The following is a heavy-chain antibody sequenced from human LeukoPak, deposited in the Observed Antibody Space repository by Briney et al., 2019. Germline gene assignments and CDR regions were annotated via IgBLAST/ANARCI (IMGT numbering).Heavy chain of an antibody. J-gene: IGHJ4*02. V-gene: IGHV3-48*04. CDR3: ARGNLYTAATIEDY. CDR2: ISSSPTTI. CDR1: GFTFRTYS. Sequence: GGSLRLSCAASGFTFRTYSMNWVRPAPRKGLEWVSYISSSPTTIYYADSVKGRFTISRDNSKNTVYLQMSSLSAEDTSRYYCARGNLYTAATIEDYWGQGTLVTVSS. D-gene: IGHD3-16*01.